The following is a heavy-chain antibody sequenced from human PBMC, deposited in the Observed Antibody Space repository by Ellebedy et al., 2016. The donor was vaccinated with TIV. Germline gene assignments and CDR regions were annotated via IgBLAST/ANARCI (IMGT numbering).Heavy chain of an antibody. CDR1: GYSFTSYW. D-gene: IGHD6-19*01. CDR3: ARSSGGAASGWVPFDY. Sequence: GESLKISCNGSGYSFTSYWIGWVRQMPGKGLEWMGRIDPSDSYTNYSPSFQGLVTISADKSISTVYLQWSSLKASDTAMYYCARSSGGAASGWVPFDYWGQGTLVAVSS. J-gene: IGHJ4*02. CDR2: IDPSDSYT. V-gene: IGHV5-10-1*01.